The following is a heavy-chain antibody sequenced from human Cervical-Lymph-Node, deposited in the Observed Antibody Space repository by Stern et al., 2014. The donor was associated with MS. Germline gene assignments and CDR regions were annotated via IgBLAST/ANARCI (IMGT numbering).Heavy chain of an antibody. D-gene: IGHD7-27*01. CDR1: GYTFTSYA. V-gene: IGHV7-4-1*01. CDR2: INTNTGNP. Sequence: VQLVESGSELKKPGASVKVSCKASGYTFTSYAMNWVRQAPGQGLEWMGWINTNTGNPTYAQGFTGRFVFSLDTSVSTAYLPIRRRKAEDTGVYYWSRLGAVPRYGMDVWGQGTTVTVSS. J-gene: IGHJ6*02. CDR3: SRLGAVPRYGMDV.